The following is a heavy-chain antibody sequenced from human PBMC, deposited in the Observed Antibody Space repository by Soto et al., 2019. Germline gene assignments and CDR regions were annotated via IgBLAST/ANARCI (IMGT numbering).Heavy chain of an antibody. Sequence: QLVESGGGLVQPGGSLRLSCASSGFAFSTYSMNWVRQAPGKGLEWVSYISFSSTTIFYADSVRGRFTISRDNAKNSLYLQMNTLRDEDTAVYYCARDNGMAGSCDPWGQGTLVTVSS. V-gene: IGHV3-48*02. CDR3: ARDNGMAGSCDP. J-gene: IGHJ5*02. CDR1: GFAFSTYS. D-gene: IGHD2-8*01. CDR2: ISFSSTTI.